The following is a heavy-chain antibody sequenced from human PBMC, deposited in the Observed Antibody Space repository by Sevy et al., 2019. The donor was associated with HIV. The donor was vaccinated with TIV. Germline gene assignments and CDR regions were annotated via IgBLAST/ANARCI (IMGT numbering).Heavy chain of an antibody. V-gene: IGHV3-15*01. CDR3: TTDPGVRGTGWKKYYYYGMDV. D-gene: IGHD3-10*01. Sequence: GGSLRLSCAASGFTFSNAWMSWVRQAPGKGLEWVGRIKSKTDGGTTDYAAPVKGRFTISRDDSKNTLYLQMNSLKTEDTAVYYCTTDPGVRGTGWKKYYYYGMDVWGQGTTVTVSS. J-gene: IGHJ6*02. CDR2: IKSKTDGGTT. CDR1: GFTFSNAW.